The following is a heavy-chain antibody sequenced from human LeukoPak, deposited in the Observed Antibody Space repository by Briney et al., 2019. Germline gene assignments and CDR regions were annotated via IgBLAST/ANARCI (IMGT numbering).Heavy chain of an antibody. CDR1: GGSISSGDFY. V-gene: IGHV4-30-4*08. CDR3: DRRNGALVDY. J-gene: IGHJ4*02. CDR2: IFYSGST. D-gene: IGHD1-1*01. Sequence: SQTLSLTCTVSGGSISSGDFYWGWIRQPPGKGLEWIGYIFYSGSTYYNPSLKSRFTISVDTSQNQFSLKLSSVTAAPTAAYYCDRRNGALVDYCGQGTPVTVAS.